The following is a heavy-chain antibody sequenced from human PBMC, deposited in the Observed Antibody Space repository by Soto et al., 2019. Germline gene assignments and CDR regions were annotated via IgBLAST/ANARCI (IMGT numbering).Heavy chain of an antibody. J-gene: IGHJ4*02. CDR2: MNPNSGNT. V-gene: IGHV1-8*01. CDR3: ARTIFGVVSASDY. CDR1: GYTFTSYD. D-gene: IGHD3-3*02. Sequence: ASVKVSCKASGYTFTSYDINWVRQATGQGLERMGWMNPNSGNTGYAQKFQGRVTMTRNTSISTAYMELSSLRSEDTAVYYCARTIFGVVSASDYWGQGTLVTVSS.